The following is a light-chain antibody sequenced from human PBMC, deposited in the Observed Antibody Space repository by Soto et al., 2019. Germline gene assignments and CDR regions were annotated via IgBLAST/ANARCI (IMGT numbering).Light chain of an antibody. CDR1: QSVGSTF. J-gene: IGKJ1*01. V-gene: IGKV3-20*01. Sequence: EIVLTQSPCTLSLSPGERATLSCRASQSVGSTFLAWYQQKPAQAPRLLIYGASNRATGIPDRFSGSGSGTDFTLTISRLEPEDLAVYFCQQYASSPRTFGQGTKVDIK. CDR2: GAS. CDR3: QQYASSPRT.